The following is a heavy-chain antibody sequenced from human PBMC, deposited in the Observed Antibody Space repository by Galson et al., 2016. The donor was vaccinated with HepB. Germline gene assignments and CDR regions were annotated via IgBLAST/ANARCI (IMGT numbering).Heavy chain of an antibody. D-gene: IGHD2-15*01. J-gene: IGHJ4*02. V-gene: IGHV3-30*14. CDR1: GFTFSTSS. Sequence: SLRLSCAASGFTFSTSSMHWVRQAPGKGLEWVSLISYDGNHKYFADSVRGRFTIFRDNFRNSLYRQMKSLTTEDTGVYYCASGYCRSGNCPHIDFGGQGTLVTVSS. CDR2: ISYDGNHK. CDR3: ASGYCRSGNCPHIDF.